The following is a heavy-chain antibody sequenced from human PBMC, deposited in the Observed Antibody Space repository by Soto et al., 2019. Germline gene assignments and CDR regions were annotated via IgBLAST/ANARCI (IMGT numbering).Heavy chain of an antibody. CDR3: APRSGHCIWGSYRCADYFQH. D-gene: IGHD3-16*02. CDR2: IYWDDDK. Sequence: SGPTLVNPTQTLTLTCTFSGFSLSTSGVGVGWIRQPPGKALEWLALIYWDDDKRYSPSLKSRLTSTKATSKNQVVLPMTNMDPVDTATYYCAPRSGHCIWGSYRCADYFQHWGQGTLVTV. CDR1: GFSLSTSGVG. J-gene: IGHJ1*01. V-gene: IGHV2-5*02.